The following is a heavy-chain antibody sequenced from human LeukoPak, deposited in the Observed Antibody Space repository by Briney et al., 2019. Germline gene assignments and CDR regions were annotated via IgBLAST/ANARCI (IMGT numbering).Heavy chain of an antibody. CDR1: GFTFSSYS. Sequence: PGGSLRLSCAASGFTFSSYSMNWVRQAPGKGLEWVSSISSSSSYIYYADSVKGRFTISRDNAKNSLYLQMNSLRAEDTAVYYCARDPVLIYYMDVWGKGTTVTVSS. CDR3: ARDPVLIYYMDV. V-gene: IGHV3-21*01. J-gene: IGHJ6*03. CDR2: ISSSSSYI. D-gene: IGHD4/OR15-4a*01.